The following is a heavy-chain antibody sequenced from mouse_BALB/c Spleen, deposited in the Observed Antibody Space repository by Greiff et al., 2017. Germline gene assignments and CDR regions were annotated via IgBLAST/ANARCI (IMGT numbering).Heavy chain of an antibody. D-gene: IGHD1-1*01. V-gene: IGHV1S22*01. CDR2: IYPGSGST. CDR3: ARGELRGNFDY. Sequence: LQHPGSELVRPGASVKLSCKASGYTFTSYWMHWVKQRPGQGLEWIGNIYPGSGSTNYDEKFKSKATLTVDTSSSTAYMQLSSLTSEDSAVYYCARGELRGNFDYWGQGTTLTVSS. J-gene: IGHJ2*01. CDR1: GYTFTSYW.